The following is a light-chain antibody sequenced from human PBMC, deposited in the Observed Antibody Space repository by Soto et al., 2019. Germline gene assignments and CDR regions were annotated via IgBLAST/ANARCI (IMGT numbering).Light chain of an antibody. J-gene: IGKJ2*01. CDR3: QQRSTWPYT. Sequence: EIVLTQSPATLSLSPGERASLSCRASQSVSSNLAWYQQKPGQAPRLLISDASNRATGIPARFTGSGSGTDFTLTISSLAPEDFAVYYCQQRSTWPYTFGQGTKLEIK. V-gene: IGKV3-11*01. CDR2: DAS. CDR1: QSVSSN.